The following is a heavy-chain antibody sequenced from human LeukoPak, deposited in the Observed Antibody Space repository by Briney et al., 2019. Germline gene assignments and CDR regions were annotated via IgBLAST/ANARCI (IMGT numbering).Heavy chain of an antibody. CDR2: IQFDGTNE. J-gene: IGHJ5*02. D-gene: IGHD3-3*01. Sequence: PGGSLRLSCAASGFTFMTYGMHWVRQAPGKGLEWVAFIQFDGTNEYYADSVTGRFTISRDNSKNTLYVQMNSLRAEDTAVYYCAKAQGYDFWSGINWFDPWGQGTLVTVSS. CDR1: GFTFMTYG. CDR3: AKAQGYDFWSGINWFDP. V-gene: IGHV3-30*02.